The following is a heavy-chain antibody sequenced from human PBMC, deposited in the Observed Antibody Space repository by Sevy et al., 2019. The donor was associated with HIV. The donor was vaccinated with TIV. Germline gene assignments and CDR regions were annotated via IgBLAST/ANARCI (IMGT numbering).Heavy chain of an antibody. D-gene: IGHD3-10*01. V-gene: IGHV1-69*06. Sequence: ASVKVSCKASGGTFSSYAISWVRQAPGQGLEWMGGIIPIFGTANYAQKFQGRVTITADKSTSTAYMERSSLRSEDTAVYYCARVRRETLGYFDYWGQGTLVTVSS. CDR3: ARVRRETLGYFDY. CDR1: GGTFSSYA. CDR2: IIPIFGTA. J-gene: IGHJ4*02.